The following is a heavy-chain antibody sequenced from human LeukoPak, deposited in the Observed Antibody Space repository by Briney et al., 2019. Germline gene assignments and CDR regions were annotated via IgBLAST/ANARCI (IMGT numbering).Heavy chain of an antibody. CDR1: GFSFSTYS. V-gene: IGHV3-30-3*01. D-gene: IGHD1-26*01. Sequence: GGSLRLSCAASGFSFSTYSIHWVRPAPAKGLEWVTVISFDGNNKYYADSVRGRFTISRDNSKNTVYLQMNSLRTEDTAIYYCAKDRSPGGNYYDFSDWGQGTLVTVSS. J-gene: IGHJ4*02. CDR2: ISFDGNNK. CDR3: AKDRSPGGNYYDFSD.